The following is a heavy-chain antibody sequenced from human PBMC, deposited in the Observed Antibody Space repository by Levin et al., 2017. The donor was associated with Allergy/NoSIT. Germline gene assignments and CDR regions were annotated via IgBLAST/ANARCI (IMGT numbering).Heavy chain of an antibody. J-gene: IGHJ4*02. D-gene: IGHD3-10*01. CDR3: ARDFEIHYGSGPYYFDY. Sequence: KPSETLSLTCTVSGGSISSGNWWSWVRQPPGKGLEWIGEIHHKGSTNYNPSLKSRVTLSVDTSKNQFSLRLTSVTAADTAVYFCARDFEIHYGSGPYYFDYWGQGTLVRVSS. CDR2: IHHKGST. CDR1: GGSISSGNW. V-gene: IGHV4-4*02.